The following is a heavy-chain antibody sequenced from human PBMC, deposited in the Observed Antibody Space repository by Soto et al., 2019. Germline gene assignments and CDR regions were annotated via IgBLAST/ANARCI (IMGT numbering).Heavy chain of an antibody. CDR2: ISFDGTNN. D-gene: IGHD3-10*01. CDR1: GFSFSSFA. V-gene: IGHV3-30-3*01. Sequence: QVQLVESGGGVVQPGRSLRLSCAAYGFSFSSFAMHWVRQAPGKGLEWLAAISFDGTNNYFADSVKGRFTISRDNSKNTMYLQMNSLRAEDTAVYYCAREGSGAAFDIWGQGTMVTVSS. CDR3: AREGSGAAFDI. J-gene: IGHJ3*02.